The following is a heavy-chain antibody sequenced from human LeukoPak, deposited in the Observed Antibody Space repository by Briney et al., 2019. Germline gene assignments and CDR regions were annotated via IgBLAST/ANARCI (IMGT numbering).Heavy chain of an antibody. J-gene: IGHJ4*02. Sequence: SVKVSCKASGGTFSSYAISWVRQAPGQGLEWMGGIIPIFGTANYAQKFQGRVTITTDESTSTAYMELSSLRSEDTAVYYCAGGGIEMATILRFRLDYWGQGTLVTVSS. CDR3: AGGGIEMATILRFRLDY. CDR1: GGTFSSYA. D-gene: IGHD5-24*01. V-gene: IGHV1-69*05. CDR2: IIPIFGTA.